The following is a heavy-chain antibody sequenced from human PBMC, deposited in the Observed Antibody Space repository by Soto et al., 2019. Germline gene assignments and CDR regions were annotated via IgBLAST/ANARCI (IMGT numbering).Heavy chain of an antibody. CDR3: TPYATQTFCDCRPCSSVQTKIHDS. J-gene: IGHJ4*02. CDR2: IKSKSVGGTT. CDR1: GFSFSNVW. D-gene: IGHD2-21*02. Sequence: EVQLVESGGGLLKPGGSLTLSCAASGFSFSNVWMSWVRQAPGKGLEWVGHIKSKSVGGTTDYTAPVKGRFTISRDDSKDSLFLHKNSLRTEDTGVYFCTPYATQTFCDCRPCSSVQTKIHDSWGQGILVTVSS. V-gene: IGHV3-15*01.